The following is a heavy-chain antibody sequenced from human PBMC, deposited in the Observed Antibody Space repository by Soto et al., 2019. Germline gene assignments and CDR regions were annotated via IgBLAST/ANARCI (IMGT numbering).Heavy chain of an antibody. CDR1: GFTFSSYA. V-gene: IGHV3-23*01. CDR2: ISGSGGST. D-gene: IGHD6-6*01. Sequence: EVQLLESGGGLVQPGGSLRLSCAASGFTFSSYAMSWVRQAPGKGLEWVSAISGSGGSTYYADSVKGRFTISRDNSKNTLYLQMNSLRAEDTAVYYCAKSPAVYGYSSSPSCFDYWGQGTLVTVSS. CDR3: AKSPAVYGYSSSPSCFDY. J-gene: IGHJ4*02.